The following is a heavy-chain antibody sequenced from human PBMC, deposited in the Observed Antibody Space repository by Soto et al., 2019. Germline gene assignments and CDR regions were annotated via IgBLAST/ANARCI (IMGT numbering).Heavy chain of an antibody. J-gene: IGHJ4*02. D-gene: IGHD3-3*01. V-gene: IGHV3-49*03. CDR2: IRSKAYGGTT. CDR3: TRAGEYYDFWSGHY. Sequence: PGGSLRLSCTASGFTFGDYAMSWFRQAPGKGLEWVGFIRSKAYGGTTEYAASVKGRFTISRDDSKSIAYLQMNSLKTEDTAVYYCTRAGEYYDFWSGHYWGQGTLVPVSS. CDR1: GFTFGDYA.